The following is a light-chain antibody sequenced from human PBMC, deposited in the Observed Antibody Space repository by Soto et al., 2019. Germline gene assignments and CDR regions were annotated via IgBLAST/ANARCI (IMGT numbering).Light chain of an antibody. Sequence: QLVLTQPPSVSGAPGQRITISCTGSSSNIGSGFDVHWYQQLPGTAPKLLIYGNTKRPSGVPDRFSGSKSGSAASLAVTGLQAEDEADYYCQSYDSSLTGSWVFGGGTKVTVL. CDR2: GNT. V-gene: IGLV1-40*01. J-gene: IGLJ3*02. CDR1: SSNIGSGFD. CDR3: QSYDSSLTGSWV.